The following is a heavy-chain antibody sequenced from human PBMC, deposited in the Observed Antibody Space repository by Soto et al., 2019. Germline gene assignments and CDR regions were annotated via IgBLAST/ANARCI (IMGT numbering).Heavy chain of an antibody. J-gene: IGHJ4*02. CDR3: ARNADYSTYYFDH. CDR1: GGSMSSYY. CDR2: IYYSGST. D-gene: IGHD2-21*01. V-gene: IGHV4-59*01. Sequence: SXTLSLTCTVSGGSMSSYYLSWFRQPPVSGLEWIGYIYYSGSTDYNPSLQSRVTISVDTSKNQFSLKLSSVTTADTAVYYCARNADYSTYYFDHWGQGTLVTVSS.